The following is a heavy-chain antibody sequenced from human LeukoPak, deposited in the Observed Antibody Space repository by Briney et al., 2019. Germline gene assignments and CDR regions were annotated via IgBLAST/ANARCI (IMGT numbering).Heavy chain of an antibody. D-gene: IGHD5-18*01. J-gene: IGHJ4*02. V-gene: IGHV1-46*01. CDR2: INPSGGSSGGST. CDR3: ARGGYIYGSFDN. Sequence: ASVKVSCKASGYSFTNYYLRWVRQAPGQGLEYMGIINPSGGSSGGSTTYAQKFQGRVTMTRDTSTSTVYMELSNLRSEDTAVYYCARGGYIYGSFDNWGQGTLVTVSS. CDR1: GYSFTNYY.